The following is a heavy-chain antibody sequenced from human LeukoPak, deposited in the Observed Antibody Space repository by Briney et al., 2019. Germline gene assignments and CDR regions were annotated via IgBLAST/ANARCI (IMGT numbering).Heavy chain of an antibody. CDR1: GGSISSSSYY. CDR2: IYYSGST. CDR3: ARQGITGTNHQMDYFDY. V-gene: IGHV4-39*01. J-gene: IGHJ4*02. D-gene: IGHD1-20*01. Sequence: KTSETLSLTCTVSGGSISSSSYYWGWIRQPPGKGLEWIGSIYYSGSTYYNPSLKSRVTISVDTSKNQFSLKLSSVTAADTAVYYCARQGITGTNHQMDYFDYWGQGTLVTVSS.